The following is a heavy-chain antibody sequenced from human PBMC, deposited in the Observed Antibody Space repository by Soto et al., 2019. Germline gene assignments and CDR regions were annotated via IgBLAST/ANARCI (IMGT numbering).Heavy chain of an antibody. CDR3: AKDRRDGDFMHILVVDF. Sequence: QVRLVESGGGVVQPGGSLRLSCATSGFRLSSYAMHWVRQAPGKGLEWVALMSYDESKKYYADSVKGRFTISRDTSKNTLVLEMNNLRVEYKAVYYCAKDRRDGDFMHILVVDFWGQGALVTVSS. J-gene: IGHJ4*02. CDR1: GFRLSSYA. CDR2: MSYDESKK. D-gene: IGHD2-15*01. V-gene: IGHV3-30*18.